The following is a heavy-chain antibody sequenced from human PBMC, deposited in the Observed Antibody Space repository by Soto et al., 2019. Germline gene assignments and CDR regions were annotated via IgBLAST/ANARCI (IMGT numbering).Heavy chain of an antibody. J-gene: IGHJ4*02. CDR3: AKHEGYCSRATCYFDH. D-gene: IGHD2-15*01. CDR1: GFTFNNFA. V-gene: IGHV3-23*01. CDR2: INDKGIMP. Sequence: GGSLRLPCAAPGFTFNNFAMSWVRQAPGKGLEWVSSINDKGIMPYYADSVKGRFTISRDNSKNTLYLQVNGLRAEDTAVYYCAKHEGYCSRATCYFDHWGQGTPVTVSS.